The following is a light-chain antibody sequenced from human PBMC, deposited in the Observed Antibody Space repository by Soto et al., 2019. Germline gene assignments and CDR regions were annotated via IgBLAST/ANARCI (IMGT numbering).Light chain of an antibody. CDR3: MQRLQFPII. Sequence: DIVMTQTPLSLSVTPGQPASISCKSRQSLLHSNGKTYLYWSLQTPGQSPQLLIYEVSNRFSGVTERVIGSRSVVDFTLIIIRVEADDDGVYYCMQRLQFPIIFGPGTKVDIK. V-gene: IGKV2D-29*02. CDR1: QSLLHSNGKTY. J-gene: IGKJ3*01. CDR2: EVS.